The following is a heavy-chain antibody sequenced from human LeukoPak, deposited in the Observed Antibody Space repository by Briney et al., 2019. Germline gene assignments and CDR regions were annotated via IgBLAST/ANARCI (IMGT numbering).Heavy chain of an antibody. V-gene: IGHV3-53*01. Sequence: ASLRLCCAASRIFTSSNYMSWGRHTARGGLEWGSVIHSGGSTYYADSVKGRFTITRDNSKNTAYLQLNSLRAEDTAVYYCATEWIDRSGYYQSGGDALDIGGRETRVTVSS. CDR2: IHSGGST. CDR3: ATEWIDRSGYYQSGGDALDI. CDR1: RIFTSSNY. J-gene: IGHJ3*02. D-gene: IGHD3-22*01.